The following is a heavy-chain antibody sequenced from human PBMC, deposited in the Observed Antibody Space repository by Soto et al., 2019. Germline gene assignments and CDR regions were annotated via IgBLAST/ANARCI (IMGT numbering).Heavy chain of an antibody. CDR1: GFTFSSYA. Sequence: EVQLLESGGGLVQPGGSLRLSCAASGFTFSSYAMSWVRQAPGKGLEWVSAISGSGGSTYYADSVKGRFTISRDNSKNTLYLQMNSLRAEDTAVYYCAKDSSPYCGCSCYSDSGYYYYGMDVWGQGTTVTVSS. CDR2: ISGSGGST. J-gene: IGHJ6*02. V-gene: IGHV3-23*01. CDR3: AKDSSPYCGCSCYSDSGYYYYGMDV. D-gene: IGHD2-15*01.